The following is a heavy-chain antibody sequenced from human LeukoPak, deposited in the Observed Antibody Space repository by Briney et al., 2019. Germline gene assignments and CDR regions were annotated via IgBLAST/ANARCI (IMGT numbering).Heavy chain of an antibody. J-gene: IGHJ4*02. D-gene: IGHD7-27*01. CDR3: ARDANWASDY. Sequence: GGSLRLSCAASGFTFNNHWMVWVRQAPGKGLEGVANINKDGSEKFYGDSVKGRFTISRDNAKNSLYLQMNSLRAADTAVYYCARDANWASDYWGQGTLVTVSS. CDR2: INKDGSEK. CDR1: GFTFNNHW. V-gene: IGHV3-7*01.